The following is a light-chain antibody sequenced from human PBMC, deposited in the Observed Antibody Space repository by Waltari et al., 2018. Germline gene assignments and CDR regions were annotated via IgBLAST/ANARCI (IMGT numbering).Light chain of an antibody. CDR1: QDTSKS. J-gene: IGKJ4*01. V-gene: IGKV1-16*02. CDR3: QQLKSYPLT. CDR2: DAS. Sequence: DIQLTQSPSSLSASVGGRVTITCRASQDTSKSLAWFQQKPGKAPKSLISDASTLQSGVPSKFTGSGSGTDFTFTISTQQPEDYGTYYCQQLKSYPLTFGGVTKVEIK.